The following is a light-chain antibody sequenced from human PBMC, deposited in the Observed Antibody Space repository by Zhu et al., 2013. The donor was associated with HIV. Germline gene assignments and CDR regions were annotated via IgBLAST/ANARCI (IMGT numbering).Light chain of an antibody. J-gene: IGKJ1*01. Sequence: AIQMTQSPSSLSASVGDRVTITCRASQGIKNDLGWYQQKPGRAPELLISAGSNLQSGVPSRFSGSASGTDFTLTIYSLQPEDVATYYCLQTYDYPQTFGQGTTVDIK. V-gene: IGKV1-6*01. CDR1: QGIKND. CDR3: LQTYDYPQT. CDR2: AGS.